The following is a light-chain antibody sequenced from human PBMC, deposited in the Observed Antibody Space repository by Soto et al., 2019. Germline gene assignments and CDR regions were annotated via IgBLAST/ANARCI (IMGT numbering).Light chain of an antibody. V-gene: IGLV1-40*01. J-gene: IGLJ2*01. CDR2: GNS. Sequence: QSVLTQPPSVSGAPGQRVTVSCTRSSSNIGAGYDVHWYQQLPGTAPKLLIYGNSNRPSGVPDRFSDSKSGTSASLAITGLQAEDEADYYCQSYDSSLSGYVVFGGGTTLTVL. CDR3: QSYDSSLSGYVV. CDR1: SSNIGAGYD.